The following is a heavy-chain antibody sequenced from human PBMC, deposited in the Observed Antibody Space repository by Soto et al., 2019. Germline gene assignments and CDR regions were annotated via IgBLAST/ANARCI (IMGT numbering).Heavy chain of an antibody. V-gene: IGHV4-34*01. CDR2: INHSGGT. CDR1: GGSFSGYY. CDR3: ARVPRGGYYDSSGYYRLRGYYYYGMDV. Sequence: PSETLSLTCAVYGGSFSGYYCIFIRHPPCKWREWIVEINHSGGTNYNPSLKSRVTISVDTSKNQFSLKLSSVTAADTAVYYCARVPRGGYYDSSGYYRLRGYYYYGMDVWGQGTTVTVSS. J-gene: IGHJ6*02. D-gene: IGHD3-22*01.